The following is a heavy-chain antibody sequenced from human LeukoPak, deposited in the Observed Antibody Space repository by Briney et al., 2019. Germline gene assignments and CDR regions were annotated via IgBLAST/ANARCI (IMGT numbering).Heavy chain of an antibody. J-gene: IGHJ6*03. Sequence: PGGSLRLSCAASGFTFSSYEMNWVRQAPGKGLEWVSSISSSSSYIYYADSVKGRFTISRDNAKNSLYLQMNSLRAEDTAVYYCARGYHCSSTSCYVGGYYYYMDVWGKGTTVTVSS. D-gene: IGHD2-2*01. CDR3: ARGYHCSSTSCYVGGYYYYMDV. CDR2: ISSSSSYI. V-gene: IGHV3-21*01. CDR1: GFTFSSYE.